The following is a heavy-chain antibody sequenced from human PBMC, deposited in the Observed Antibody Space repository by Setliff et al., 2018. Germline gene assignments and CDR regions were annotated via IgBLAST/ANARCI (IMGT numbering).Heavy chain of an antibody. CDR2: INHRGST. D-gene: IGHD2-2*01. J-gene: IGHJ4*02. CDR3: ARLVRYCTRTSCQRTPGAEY. Sequence: SETLSLTCVVYGDSFSDYYWSWIRQPPGKGLEWIEEINHRGSTNYSPSLRSRVTMSVDTSKNQLSLKLSTVTSDDTAVYYCARLVRYCTRTSCQRTPGAEYWGQGTLVTVSS. CDR1: GDSFSDYY. V-gene: IGHV4-34*01.